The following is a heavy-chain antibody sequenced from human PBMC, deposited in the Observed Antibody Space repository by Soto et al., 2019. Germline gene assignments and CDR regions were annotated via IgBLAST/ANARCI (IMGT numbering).Heavy chain of an antibody. CDR2: INPSRGTT. D-gene: IGHD6-6*01. CDR3: ARSYISSSYWFDP. Sequence: GASVKVSCKASGYTFITYFMHWVRQAPGQGLEWMGVINPSRGTTSYAQKIQDRVTMTRDTSASTVYMELSSLRSDDTAMYYCARSYISSSYWFDPWGQGTLVTVSS. V-gene: IGHV1-46*03. CDR1: GYTFITYF. J-gene: IGHJ5*02.